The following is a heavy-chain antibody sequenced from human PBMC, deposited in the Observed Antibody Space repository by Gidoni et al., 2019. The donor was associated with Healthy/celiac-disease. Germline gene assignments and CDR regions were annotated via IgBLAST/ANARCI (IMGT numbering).Heavy chain of an antibody. J-gene: IGHJ3*02. Sequence: EVQLVESGGGLVQPGGSLRLSCAASGFTFSSYWMHWVRQAPGKGLVWVSRISSDGISTSYADSVKGRFTISRDNAKNTLFLQMNSLRAEDTAVYYCARPVEGGTGGFDIWGQGTMVTVSS. V-gene: IGHV3-74*01. CDR2: ISSDGIST. CDR1: GFTFSSYW. CDR3: ARPVEGGTGGFDI. D-gene: IGHD1-1*01.